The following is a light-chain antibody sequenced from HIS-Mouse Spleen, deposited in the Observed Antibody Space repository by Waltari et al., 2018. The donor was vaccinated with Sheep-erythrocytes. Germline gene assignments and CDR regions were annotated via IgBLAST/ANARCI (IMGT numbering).Light chain of an antibody. Sequence: QSALTQPLSVSGSPGQSVTISCTGTRSDVGGYNYVSWYQQYPGKAPKLMIYDVSKRPSGVPDRFSGSKSGNTASLTISGLQAEDEADYYCCSYAGSYNHVFATGTKVTVL. CDR1: RSDVGGYNY. V-gene: IGLV2-11*01. J-gene: IGLJ1*01. CDR2: DVS. CDR3: CSYAGSYNHV.